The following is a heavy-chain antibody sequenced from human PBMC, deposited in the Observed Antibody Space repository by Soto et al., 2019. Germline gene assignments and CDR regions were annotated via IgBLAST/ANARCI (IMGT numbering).Heavy chain of an antibody. J-gene: IGHJ5*02. D-gene: IGHD2-15*01. CDR1: GYTFTSYG. CDR3: ARDGGYCGGGSCYYERPGDYWFDP. V-gene: IGHV1-18*01. Sequence: GASVKVSCKASGYTFTSYGISWVRQAPGQGLEWMGWISAYNGNTNYAQKLQGRVTMTTDTSTSTAYMELRSLRSDDTAVYYCARDGGYCGGGSCYYERPGDYWFDPWGQGTLVTVSS. CDR2: ISAYNGNT.